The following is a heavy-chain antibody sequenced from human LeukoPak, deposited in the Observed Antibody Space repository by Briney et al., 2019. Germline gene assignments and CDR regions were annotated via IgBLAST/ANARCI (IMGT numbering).Heavy chain of an antibody. CDR2: INAGNGNT. CDR1: GYTFTSYA. CDR3: ARVGYAVAGKLDLHYYYYGMDV. D-gene: IGHD6-19*01. Sequence: ASVKVSCKASGYTFTSYAMHWVRQAPGQRLEWMGWINAGNGNTKYSQKFQGRVTITRDTSASTAYMELRSLRSDDTAVYYCARVGYAVAGKLDLHYYYYGMDVWGQGTTVTVSS. V-gene: IGHV1-3*01. J-gene: IGHJ6*02.